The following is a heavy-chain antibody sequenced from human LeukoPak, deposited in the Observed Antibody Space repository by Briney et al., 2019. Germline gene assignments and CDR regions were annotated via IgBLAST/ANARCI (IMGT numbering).Heavy chain of an antibody. J-gene: IGHJ4*02. D-gene: IGHD3-16*01. CDR3: AKVGGGDVDY. V-gene: IGHV3-23*01. Sequence: GGSLRLSCAASGFSFRYFAMSWVRQAPGKGLEWVSTISGSGDDTYYAASVKGRLTISRDNSKNTVFLQMNSLRADDTALFYCAKVGGGDVDYWGQGTLVTVSS. CDR2: ISGSGDDT. CDR1: GFSFRYFA.